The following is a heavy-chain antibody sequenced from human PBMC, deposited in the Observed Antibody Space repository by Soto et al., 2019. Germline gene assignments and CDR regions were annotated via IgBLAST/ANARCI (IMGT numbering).Heavy chain of an antibody. CDR2: INHSGST. D-gene: IGHD3-22*01. V-gene: IGHV4-39*01. CDR3: ARLGGYVSVGYYYLWDS. CDR1: DGSMNSDSSY. J-gene: IGHJ4*02. Sequence: QLQLQESGPGLVKPSETLSLTCRVSDGSMNSDSSYWGWIRQPPGKGLEWIGVINHSGSTYHNLSLKGRVTMSVDASRNQLSVKLTSMTAADTAVYYCARLGGYVSVGYYYLWDSWGQGTLVTVSS.